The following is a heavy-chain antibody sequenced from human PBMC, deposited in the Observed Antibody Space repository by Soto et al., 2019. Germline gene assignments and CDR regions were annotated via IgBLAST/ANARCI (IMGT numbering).Heavy chain of an antibody. V-gene: IGHV3-9*01. CDR2: ISWNSNII. J-gene: IGHJ4*02. CDR3: AGGSQDGFCCGARCYFDY. CDR1: GFTFDDYA. D-gene: IGHD2-15*01. Sequence: EVQLVESGGGLVQPGRSLRLSCAASGFTFDDYAMHWVRRVPGKGLEWVSIISWNSNIIGYADSVQGRVTISRDNAKTSSYLQMNSLRAEDTVLYYCAGGSQDGFCCGARCYFDYWGQGTLVTVSS.